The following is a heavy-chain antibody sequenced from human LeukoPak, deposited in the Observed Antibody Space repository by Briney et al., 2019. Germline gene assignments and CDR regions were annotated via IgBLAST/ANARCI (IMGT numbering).Heavy chain of an antibody. D-gene: IGHD3-16*01. CDR1: GFTFDDYA. J-gene: IGHJ4*02. CDR2: ISWNSGSI. V-gene: IGHV3-9*01. CDR3: AKDYRMGNSIIFFDY. Sequence: GRSLRLSCAASGFTFDDYAMHWVRQAPGKGLEWVSGISWNSGSIGYADSVKGRFTISRDNAKNSLYLQMDSLRPDDTALYYCAKDYRMGNSIIFFDYWGQGTLVTVAS.